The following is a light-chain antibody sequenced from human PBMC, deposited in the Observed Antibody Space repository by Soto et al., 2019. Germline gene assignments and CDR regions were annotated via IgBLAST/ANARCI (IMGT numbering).Light chain of an antibody. V-gene: IGKV1-9*01. Sequence: DIQLTQSPSSVSLSVGDRVTITCRASQGIRGSVAWYQQKPGRTPKLLIHAASTLQSGLPSRFSASESGTEFTLTISSLQPEDFATYYCQQLNSYPYTFGQGTKLEIK. J-gene: IGKJ2*01. CDR2: AAS. CDR3: QQLNSYPYT. CDR1: QGIRGS.